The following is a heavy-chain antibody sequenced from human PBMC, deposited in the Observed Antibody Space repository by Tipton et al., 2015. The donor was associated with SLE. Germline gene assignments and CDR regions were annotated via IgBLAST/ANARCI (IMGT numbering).Heavy chain of an antibody. CDR2: FNHSGRT. V-gene: IGHV4-34*01. CDR1: GGSFSGYY. CDR3: ARPEGAYCFDY. J-gene: IGHJ4*01. Sequence: TLSLTCAVYGGSFSGYYWRWIRQPPGKGLEWIGEFNHSGRTNYNPSLKSRVTISVDPSKNRFPLKLSSGTAADTAVYYCARPEGAYCFDYWGQGPLVTVSS. D-gene: IGHD1-14*01.